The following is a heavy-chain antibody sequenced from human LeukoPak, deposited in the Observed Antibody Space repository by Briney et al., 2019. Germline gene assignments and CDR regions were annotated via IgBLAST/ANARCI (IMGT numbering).Heavy chain of an antibody. Sequence: GGSLRLSCAASGFAFSSYAMSWVRQAPGKGLEWVSAISGSGGSTYYADSVKGRFTISRDNSKNTLYLQMNSLRAEDTAVYYCAKVPAAILIPSWFDPWGQGTLVTVSS. V-gene: IGHV3-23*01. CDR3: AKVPAAILIPSWFDP. D-gene: IGHD2-2*01. CDR2: ISGSGGST. CDR1: GFAFSSYA. J-gene: IGHJ5*02.